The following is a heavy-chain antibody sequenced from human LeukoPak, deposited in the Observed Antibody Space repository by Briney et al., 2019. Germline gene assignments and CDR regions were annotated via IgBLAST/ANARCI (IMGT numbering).Heavy chain of an antibody. CDR2: IYHSGST. V-gene: IGHV4-61*08. Sequence: SETLSLTCTVSGGSISSGGYYWSWIRQPPGKGLEWIGYIYHSGSTNYNPSLKSRVTISVDTSKNQFSLKLSSVTAADTAVYYCARLISVLDDYDFWSGYYRRAPYFDYWGQGTLVTVSS. D-gene: IGHD3-3*01. CDR3: ARLISVLDDYDFWSGYYRRAPYFDY. CDR1: GGSISSGGYY. J-gene: IGHJ4*02.